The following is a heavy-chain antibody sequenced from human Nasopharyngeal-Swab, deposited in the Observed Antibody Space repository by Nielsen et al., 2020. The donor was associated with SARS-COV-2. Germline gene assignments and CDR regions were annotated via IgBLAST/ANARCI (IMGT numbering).Heavy chain of an antibody. CDR2: ISYDGSNK. D-gene: IGHD6-19*01. CDR3: ARGGSSGWYEGLEYFQH. J-gene: IGHJ1*01. CDR1: GFTFRSYA. V-gene: IGHV3-30-3*01. Sequence: GGSLRLSCAASGFTFRSYAMHWVRQAPGKGLEWVAVISYDGSNKYYADSVKGRFTISRDNSKNTLYLQMNSLRAEDTAVYYCARGGSSGWYEGLEYFQHWGQGTLVTVSS.